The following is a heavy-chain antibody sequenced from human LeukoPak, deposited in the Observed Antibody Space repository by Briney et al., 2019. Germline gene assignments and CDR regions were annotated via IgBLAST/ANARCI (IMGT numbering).Heavy chain of an antibody. J-gene: IGHJ3*02. V-gene: IGHV1-2*02. CDR2: INPNSGDT. CDR3: ARDDDYDSQNAFDI. CDR1: GYTFTRYY. Sequence: GASVKVSCKASGYTFTRYYMHWVRQAPGQGLEWMGWINPNSGDTNYAQNFQGRVTMTKDTSITTAYMELNTLRSDDTAVYYRARDDDYDSQNAFDIWGQGTMFTVSS. D-gene: IGHD3-22*01.